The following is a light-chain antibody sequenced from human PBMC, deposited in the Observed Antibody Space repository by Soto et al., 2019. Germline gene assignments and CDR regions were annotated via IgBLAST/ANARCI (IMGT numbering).Light chain of an antibody. Sequence: QSALTQPPSASGSPGQSVTISCTGTSSDIGGYNYVSWYQHHPDKAPKVMIYEVSKRPSGVPDRFSGSKSGNTASLTVSGLQPEDEADYYCSSYAGSNNLGVFGGGTQLTVL. V-gene: IGLV2-8*01. CDR3: SSYAGSNNLGV. CDR1: SSDIGGYNY. CDR2: EVS. J-gene: IGLJ3*02.